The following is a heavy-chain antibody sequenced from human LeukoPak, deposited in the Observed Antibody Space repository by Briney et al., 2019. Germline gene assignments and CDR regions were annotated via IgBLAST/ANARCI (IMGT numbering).Heavy chain of an antibody. V-gene: IGHV3-7*01. D-gene: IGHD3-10*01. CDR3: ARDAGAGFDY. Sequence: PGGSLRLACAASGLTFRSYWMTWVRQAPGKGMEWVASMKDDGSDKYYVDSVKGRFTISKDNAKNSVYLQMNSLRAEDTAVYYCARDAGAGFDYWGQGTLVTVSS. CDR1: GLTFRSYW. J-gene: IGHJ4*02. CDR2: MKDDGSDK.